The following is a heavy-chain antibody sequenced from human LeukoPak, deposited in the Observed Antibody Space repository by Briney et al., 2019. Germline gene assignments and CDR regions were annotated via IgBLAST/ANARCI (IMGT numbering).Heavy chain of an antibody. CDR1: GGSISSSSYY. J-gene: IGHJ4*02. CDR2: IYYSGST. CDR3: VLAYSSSVDY. D-gene: IGHD6-6*01. Sequence: SETLSLTCTVSGGSISSSSYYWGWIRQPPGKGLEWIGSIYYSGSTYYNPSLKSRVTISVDTSKNQLSLKLSSVTAADTAVYYCVLAYSSSVDYWGQGTLVTVSS. V-gene: IGHV4-39*07.